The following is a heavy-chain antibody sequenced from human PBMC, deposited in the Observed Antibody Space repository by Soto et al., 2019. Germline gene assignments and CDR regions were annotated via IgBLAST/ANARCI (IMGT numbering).Heavy chain of an antibody. J-gene: IGHJ6*02. Sequence: TVSGGSISSGGYYWSWIRQHPGKGLEWIGYIYYSGSTYYNPSLKSRVTISVDTSKNQFSLKLSSVTAADTAVYYCARGGYCSSSDCYGMDVWGQGTTVTVSS. D-gene: IGHD2-2*01. CDR3: ARGGYCSSSDCYGMDV. V-gene: IGHV4-31*03. CDR1: GGSISSGGYY. CDR2: IYYSGST.